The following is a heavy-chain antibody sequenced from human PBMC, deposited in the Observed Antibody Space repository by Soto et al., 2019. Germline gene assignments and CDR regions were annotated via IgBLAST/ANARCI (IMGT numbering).Heavy chain of an antibody. CDR3: ARDRFDWLLSGRGNNWFDP. CDR1: GYTFTSYA. J-gene: IGHJ5*02. D-gene: IGHD3-9*01. CDR2: INAGNGNT. V-gene: IGHV1-3*01. Sequence: QVQLVQSGAEVKKPGASVKVSCKASGYTFTSYAMHWVRQAPGQRLEWMGWINAGNGNTKYSQKFQGRVTITRDTSASTAYMELSSMRSEDTAVYYCARDRFDWLLSGRGNNWFDPWGQGTLVTVSS.